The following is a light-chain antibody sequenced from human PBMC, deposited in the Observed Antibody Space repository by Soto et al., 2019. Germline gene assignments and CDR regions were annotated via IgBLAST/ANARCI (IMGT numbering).Light chain of an antibody. V-gene: IGKV4-1*01. J-gene: IGKJ1*01. CDR3: QQYYTTPRT. CDR1: QSVLHSSNNRNY. Sequence: DIVMTQSPDSLAVSLGERATINCKSSQSVLHSSNNRNYITWYQQKPRQPPKLLIYWASTRESGVPDRFSGSGSGTDFTLTISSLQAEDVAVYYCQQYYTTPRTLGQGTKVEIK. CDR2: WAS.